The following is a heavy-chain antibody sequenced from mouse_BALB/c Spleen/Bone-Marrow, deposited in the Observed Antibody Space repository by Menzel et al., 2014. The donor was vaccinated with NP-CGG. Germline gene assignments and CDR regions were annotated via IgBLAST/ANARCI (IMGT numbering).Heavy chain of an antibody. CDR1: GFAFSSYD. Sequence: EVKLLESGGGLVKPGGSLKLSCAASGFAFSSYDMSWVRQTPEKRLEWVATISSGGSYTYYPDSVKGRCTISRDNARNTLSLQMSSLRSEDTALYYCVRRVQLDYWGQGTTLTVSS. V-gene: IGHV5-9*02. CDR2: ISSGGSYT. J-gene: IGHJ2*01. CDR3: VRRVQLDY.